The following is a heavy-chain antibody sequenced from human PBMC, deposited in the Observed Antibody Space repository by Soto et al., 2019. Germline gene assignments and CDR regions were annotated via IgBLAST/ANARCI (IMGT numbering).Heavy chain of an antibody. J-gene: IGHJ4*02. CDR1: GGSISTVDYW. D-gene: IGHD7-27*01. CDR2: IYDGGRT. CDR3: ARGPSGDKVDS. Sequence: QVQLQESGPGLVKPSQTLSLTCTVSGGSISTVDYWWSWIRQSPDMGLEWIGHIYDGGRTYNNPSLESXXTXSXXTSKSQLSLTLSSVSAADTAVYYCARGPSGDKVDSWGQETLVTVSS. V-gene: IGHV4-30-4*01.